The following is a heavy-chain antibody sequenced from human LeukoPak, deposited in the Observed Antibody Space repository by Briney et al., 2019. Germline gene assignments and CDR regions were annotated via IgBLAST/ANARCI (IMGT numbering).Heavy chain of an antibody. CDR3: ARDPHYGMDV. J-gene: IGHJ6*04. CDR2: IKQDGSEK. CDR1: GFTFSSYW. Sequence: GGSLRLSCAASGFTFSSYWMSWVRQAPGKGLEWVANIKQDGSEKSVKGRFTISRDNAKSSLYLQMNSLRAEDTAVYYCARDPHYGMDVWGKGTTVTVSS. V-gene: IGHV3-7*03.